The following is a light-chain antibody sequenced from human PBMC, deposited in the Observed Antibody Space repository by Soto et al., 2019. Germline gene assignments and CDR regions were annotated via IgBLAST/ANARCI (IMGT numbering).Light chain of an antibody. Sequence: IVLTQSPATLSVSPGERATLSCRASQSISSYLAWYQQKPGQAPRLLIYGASTRATGIPARFSGSASGTEFTLTINSLQSEDFAVYYCQQYNNWPRTFGQGTKVDI. CDR1: QSISSY. V-gene: IGKV3-15*01. J-gene: IGKJ1*01. CDR2: GAS. CDR3: QQYNNWPRT.